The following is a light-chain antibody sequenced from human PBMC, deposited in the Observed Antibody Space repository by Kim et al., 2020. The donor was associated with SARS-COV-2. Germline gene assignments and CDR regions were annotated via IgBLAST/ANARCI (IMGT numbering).Light chain of an antibody. V-gene: IGLV1-44*01. CDR2: SNT. Sequence: GQMVTFSCSGSSSNIGSFPVNWYQQLPGTAPKLLIYSNTQRPSGVPDRFSGSKSGTSASLAISGLQSEDEADYYCAAWDDRLNGWVFGGGTQLTVL. CDR3: AAWDDRLNGWV. CDR1: SSNIGSFP. J-gene: IGLJ3*02.